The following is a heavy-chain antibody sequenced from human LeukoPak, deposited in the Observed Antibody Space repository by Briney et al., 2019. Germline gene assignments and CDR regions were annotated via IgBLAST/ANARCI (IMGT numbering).Heavy chain of an antibody. J-gene: IGHJ4*02. V-gene: IGHV2-5*02. D-gene: IGHD3-9*01. Sequence: PGPTLVNPTQTLTLTCTFSGFSLSTSGVAVGWIRQPPGKALEWLALIYWDDDKRYSPSLKSRVTITKDTSKNQVVLTMTNMDPVDTATYYCAHWLTGYFDNYWGQGTLVTVSS. CDR2: IYWDDDK. CDR3: AHWLTGYFDNY. CDR1: GFSLSTSGVA.